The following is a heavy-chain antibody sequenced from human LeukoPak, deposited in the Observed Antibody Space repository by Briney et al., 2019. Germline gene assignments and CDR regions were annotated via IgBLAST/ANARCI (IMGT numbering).Heavy chain of an antibody. V-gene: IGHV1-69*13. CDR1: GGTFSSYA. CDR2: IIPIFGTA. Sequence: ASVKVSCKASGGTFSSYAISWVRQAPGQGLEWMGGIIPIFGTANYAQKFQGRVTITADGSTSTAYMELSSLRSEDTAVYYCARASSSEENWFDPWGQGTLVTVSS. CDR3: ARASSSEENWFDP. D-gene: IGHD6-6*01. J-gene: IGHJ5*02.